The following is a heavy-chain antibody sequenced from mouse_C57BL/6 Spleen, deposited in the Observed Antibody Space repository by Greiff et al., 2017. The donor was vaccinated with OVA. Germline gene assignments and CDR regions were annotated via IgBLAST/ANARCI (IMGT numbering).Heavy chain of an antibody. V-gene: IGHV1-64*01. Sequence: QVQLQQSGAELVKPGASVKLSCKASGYTFTSYWMHWVKQRPGQGLEWIGMIHPNSGSTNYNEKFKSKATLTADKSSSTAYMQLSSLTSEDSAIYYCAGSPCYGSGYWYFDVWGTGTTVTVSS. CDR2: IHPNSGST. D-gene: IGHD1-1*01. CDR3: AGSPCYGSGYWYFDV. J-gene: IGHJ1*03. CDR1: GYTFTSYW.